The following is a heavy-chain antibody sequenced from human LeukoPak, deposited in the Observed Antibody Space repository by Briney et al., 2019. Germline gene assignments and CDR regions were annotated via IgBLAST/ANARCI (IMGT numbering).Heavy chain of an antibody. D-gene: IGHD2-2*02. CDR1: GGTFSSYA. Sequence: ASVKVSCKASGGTFSSYAISWVRQAPGQGLEWMGRIIPILGIANYAQKFQGRVTITADKSTSTAYMELSSLRSEDTAVYYCARATIVVVPAAIQDNWFDPWGQGTLVTVSS. CDR2: IIPILGIA. J-gene: IGHJ5*01. V-gene: IGHV1-69*04. CDR3: ARATIVVVPAAIQDNWFDP.